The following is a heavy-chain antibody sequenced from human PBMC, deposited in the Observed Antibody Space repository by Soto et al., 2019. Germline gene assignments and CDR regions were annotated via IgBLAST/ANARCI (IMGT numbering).Heavy chain of an antibody. CDR2: ISNRGDT. Sequence: GGSLRLSCTASGFIVSDTYVNWVRQAPGKGLEWVSVISNRGDTHYADSVRGRFSLSRDISDNTLHLQMNNLRVEDTAVYYCAREPRYCRGGSCSITGDAYDIWGQATMVTVSS. V-gene: IGHV3-66*01. J-gene: IGHJ3*02. CDR1: GFIVSDTY. CDR3: AREPRYCRGGSCSITGDAYDI. D-gene: IGHD2-15*01.